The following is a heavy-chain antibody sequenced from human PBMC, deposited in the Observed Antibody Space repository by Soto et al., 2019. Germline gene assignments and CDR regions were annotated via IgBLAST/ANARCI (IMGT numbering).Heavy chain of an antibody. CDR1: GGSISSYY. Sequence: SETLSLTCPVSGGSISSYYWSWIRQPPGKGLEWIGYIYYCGRNNYNTSLKSRFTISVDTSKNQFSLKLRSLNAAHTDVYYCARGSYCSITSCPTHFDYWGQGTLVTVSS. CDR2: IYYCGRN. J-gene: IGHJ4*02. CDR3: ARGSYCSITSCPTHFDY. V-gene: IGHV4-59*01. D-gene: IGHD2-2*01.